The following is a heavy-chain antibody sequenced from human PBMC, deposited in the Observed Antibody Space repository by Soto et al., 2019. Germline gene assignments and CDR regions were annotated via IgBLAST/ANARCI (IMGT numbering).Heavy chain of an antibody. CDR3: ARDPRNIYSSSSGGGIFDY. Sequence: ASVKVSCKASGYTFTSYYMHWVRQAPGQGLEWMGIINPSGGSTSYAQKFQGRVTMTRDTSTSTVYMELSSLRSEDTAVYYCARDPRNIYSSSSGGGIFDYWGQGTLVTVSS. V-gene: IGHV1-46*03. D-gene: IGHD6-6*01. CDR2: INPSGGST. J-gene: IGHJ4*02. CDR1: GYTFTSYY.